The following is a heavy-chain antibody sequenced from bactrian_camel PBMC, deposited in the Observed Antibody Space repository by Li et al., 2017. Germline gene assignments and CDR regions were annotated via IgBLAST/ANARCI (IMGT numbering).Heavy chain of an antibody. V-gene: IGHV3S53*01. CDR3: VKDAPQPLVGGACGVNDY. CDR2: IASDGTT. CDR1: GHYISARD. D-gene: IGHD7*01. Sequence: VQLVESGGGSVQAGGSLRLSCAGSGHYISARDMGWFRQVPGGKREVVAFIASDGTTTYADSVKGRFTISKDNAKNSVYLQMNSLKFEDTAVYYCVKDAPQPLVGGACGVNDYWGQGTQVTVS. J-gene: IGHJ4*01.